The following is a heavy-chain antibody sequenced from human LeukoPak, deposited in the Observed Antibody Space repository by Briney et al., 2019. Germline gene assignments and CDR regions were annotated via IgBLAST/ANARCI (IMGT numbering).Heavy chain of an antibody. D-gene: IGHD4-11*01. V-gene: IGHV1-69*13. J-gene: IGHJ6*02. Sequence: SVKVSCKASGGTFSSYAISWVRQAPGQGLEWMGGIIPIFGTANYAQKFQGRVTITADESTSTAHMELSSLRSEDTAVYYCARDQGATVTPSYYYGMDVWGQGTTVTVSS. CDR1: GGTFSSYA. CDR3: ARDQGATVTPSYYYGMDV. CDR2: IIPIFGTA.